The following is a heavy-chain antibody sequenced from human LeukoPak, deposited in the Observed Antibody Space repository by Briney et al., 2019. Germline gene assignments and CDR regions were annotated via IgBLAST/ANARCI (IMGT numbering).Heavy chain of an antibody. D-gene: IGHD3-9*01. J-gene: IGHJ4*02. CDR1: GGSISSGSYY. Sequence: SETLSLTCTVSGGSISSGSYYWSWIRQPARKGLEWIGRIYTSGSTNYNPSLKSRVTISVDTSKNQFSLKLSSVTAADTAVYYCAREAKYYDILTGYYTEPPDYWGQGTLVTVSS. V-gene: IGHV4-61*02. CDR3: AREAKYYDILTGYYTEPPDY. CDR2: IYTSGST.